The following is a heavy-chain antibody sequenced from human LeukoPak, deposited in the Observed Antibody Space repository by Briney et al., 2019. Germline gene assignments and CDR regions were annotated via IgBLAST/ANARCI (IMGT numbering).Heavy chain of an antibody. Sequence: SVKVSCKASGGTFSIYAISWVRPAPGQGLEWMGGIIPIFGTANYAQKFQGRVTITADESTSTAYMELSSLRSEDTAVYYCARGHLPYYDSSGYYRYWGQGTLVTVSS. CDR3: ARGHLPYYDSSGYYRY. CDR1: GGTFSIYA. J-gene: IGHJ4*02. V-gene: IGHV1-69*01. D-gene: IGHD3-22*01. CDR2: IIPIFGTA.